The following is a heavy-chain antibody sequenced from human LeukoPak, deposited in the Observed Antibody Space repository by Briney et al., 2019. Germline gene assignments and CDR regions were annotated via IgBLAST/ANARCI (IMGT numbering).Heavy chain of an antibody. CDR3: ARDLTGFTMVEFDP. V-gene: IGHV3-21*01. CDR2: ISSSSSYI. Sequence: PGGSLRLSCAASGFTFSSYSMNWVRQAPGKGLEWVSSISSSSSYIYYADSVKGRFTISRDNAKNSLYLQMNSLRAEDTAVYYCARDLTGFTMVEFDPWGQGTLVTVSS. J-gene: IGHJ5*02. CDR1: GFTFSSYS. D-gene: IGHD3-10*01.